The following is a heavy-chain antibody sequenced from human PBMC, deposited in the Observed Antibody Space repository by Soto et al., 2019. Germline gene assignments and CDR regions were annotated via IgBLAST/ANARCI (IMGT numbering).Heavy chain of an antibody. CDR3: AKEGPYSSGWSAFDY. J-gene: IGHJ4*02. CDR2: ISYDGSKT. V-gene: IGHV3-30*18. CDR1: GFIFSTSA. D-gene: IGHD6-19*01. Sequence: QVQLVESGGGVVQPGRSLRLSCAASGFIFSTSAMHWVRQAPGKGLEWVAGISYDGSKTYHADSVKGRFTISRDNSKNTLYLQMNSLRGDDTAEYYCAKEGPYSSGWSAFDYWGQGTLVTVSS.